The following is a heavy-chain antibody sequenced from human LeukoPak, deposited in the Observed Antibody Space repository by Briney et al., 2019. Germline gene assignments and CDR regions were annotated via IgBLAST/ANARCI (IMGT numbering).Heavy chain of an antibody. CDR3: ASWVTVTHDRIDY. Sequence: GGSLRLSCAASGFTFSSYAMSWVRQAPGKGLEWVPAISGSGGSTYYADSVKGRFTISRDNSKNTLYLQMNSLRAEDTAVYYCASWVTVTHDRIDYWGQGTLVTVSS. CDR2: ISGSGGST. CDR1: GFTFSSYA. D-gene: IGHD4-17*01. V-gene: IGHV3-23*01. J-gene: IGHJ4*02.